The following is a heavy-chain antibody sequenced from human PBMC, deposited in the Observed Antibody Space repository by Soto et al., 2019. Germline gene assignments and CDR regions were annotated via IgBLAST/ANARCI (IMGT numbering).Heavy chain of an antibody. D-gene: IGHD3-22*01. J-gene: IGHJ5*02. V-gene: IGHV4-59*01. CDR1: GDSISTYY. Sequence: SETLSLTCTVSGDSISTYYWSWIRQPPGKGLEWIAYIYYTGNPYYNPSLKSRVTISMDTSKNQFSLKLSSVTAADTAVYYCARYYYDSSGYYYGWFDPWGQGTLVTVSS. CDR2: IYYTGNP. CDR3: ARYYYDSSGYYYGWFDP.